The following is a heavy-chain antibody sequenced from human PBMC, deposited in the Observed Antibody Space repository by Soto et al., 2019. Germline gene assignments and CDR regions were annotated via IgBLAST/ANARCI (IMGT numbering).Heavy chain of an antibody. CDR2: IIPIFGTA. Sequence: SVKVSCKASGGTFSSYAISWVRQAPGQGLEWMGGIIPIFGTANYAQKFQGRVTITADESTSTAYMELSSLRSEDTAVYNCAGTYYDLRSGFDYWGQGTLVTVSS. D-gene: IGHD3-3*01. V-gene: IGHV1-69*13. CDR1: GGTFSSYA. J-gene: IGHJ4*02. CDR3: AGTYYDLRSGFDY.